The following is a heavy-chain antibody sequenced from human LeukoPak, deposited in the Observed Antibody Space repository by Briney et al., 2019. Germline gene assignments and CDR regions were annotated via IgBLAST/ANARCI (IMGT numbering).Heavy chain of an antibody. CDR1: GGSISSGGYY. CDR2: IYYSGST. D-gene: IGHD1-1*01. CDR3: ARGGTGTTASFDY. Sequence: SETLSLTCTVSGGSISSGGYYWSWIRQHPGKGLEWIGYIYYSGSTYYNPSLKSRVTISVDTSKNQFSLKLSSVTAADTAVYYCARGGTGTTASFDYWGQGTLVTVSS. V-gene: IGHV4-31*03. J-gene: IGHJ4*02.